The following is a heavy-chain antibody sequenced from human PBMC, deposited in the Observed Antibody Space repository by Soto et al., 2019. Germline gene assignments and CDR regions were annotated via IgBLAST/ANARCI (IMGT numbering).Heavy chain of an antibody. J-gene: IGHJ6*02. D-gene: IGHD3-3*01. CDR3: AKETRIMIFGALIPQDEYYYGMDV. CDR1: GGTFSSYS. V-gene: IGHV1-69*13. CDR2: IIPIFGTA. Sequence: SVKVSCKAPGGTFSSYSISWVRQAPGQGLEWMGGIIPIFGTANYAQKFQGRVTITADESTSTAYMELSSLRSEDTAIYYCAKETRIMIFGALIPQDEYYYGMDVWGRGTTVTVSS.